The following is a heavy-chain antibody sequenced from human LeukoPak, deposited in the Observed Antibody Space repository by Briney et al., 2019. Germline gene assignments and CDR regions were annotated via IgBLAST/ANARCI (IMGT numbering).Heavy chain of an antibody. CDR3: ARVPYCGGDCYFFDF. CDR2: IYYSGST. CDR1: GGSVSSSSYY. V-gene: IGHV4-39*07. Sequence: PSETLSLTCTVSGGSVSSSSYYWGWIRQPPGKGLEWIGSIYYSGSTYYNPSLKSRVTISVDTSKNQFSLNLKSVTAADTAAYYCARVPYCGGDCYFFDFWGQGTLVTVSS. D-gene: IGHD2-21*02. J-gene: IGHJ4*02.